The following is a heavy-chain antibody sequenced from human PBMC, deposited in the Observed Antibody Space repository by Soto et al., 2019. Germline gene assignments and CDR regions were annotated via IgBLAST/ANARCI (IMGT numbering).Heavy chain of an antibody. J-gene: IGHJ4*02. CDR1: VFTFSSYA. CDR3: AKEHVAAAGVYYFDC. Sequence: WGSRRLSCSASVFTFSSYAMHWVRQAPGKGLEWVAVISYDGSNKYYADSVKGRFTISRDNSKNTLYLQMNSLRAEDTAVYYCAKEHVAAAGVYYFDCWGQGTLVTVSS. D-gene: IGHD6-13*01. V-gene: IGHV3-30-3*01. CDR2: ISYDGSNK.